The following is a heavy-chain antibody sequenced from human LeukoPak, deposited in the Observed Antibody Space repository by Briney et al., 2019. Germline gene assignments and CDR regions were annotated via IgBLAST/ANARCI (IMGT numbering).Heavy chain of an antibody. Sequence: PGGSLRLSCTASGFTFSGYTMNWVRQAPGTGLEWVSSISGSGRNINYADSVKGRFTISRDNAKNSVYLQMNSLRAEDTAVFYCARSPPSGSYYDYWGQGTLVTVSS. CDR2: ISGSGRNI. CDR1: GFTFSGYT. V-gene: IGHV3-21*01. J-gene: IGHJ4*02. CDR3: ARSPPSGSYYDY. D-gene: IGHD1-26*01.